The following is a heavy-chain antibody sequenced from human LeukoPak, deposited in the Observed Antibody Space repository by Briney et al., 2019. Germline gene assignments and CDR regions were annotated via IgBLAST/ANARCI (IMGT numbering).Heavy chain of an antibody. J-gene: IGHJ4*02. Sequence: SETLSLTCTVSGGSFSSYYWSWIRQPPGKGLEWIGYIYTNGTTSYNPSLKSQVTISLDTSKNQFSLQLSSVTAADTAVYYCARERYDFWSFDYWGQGTLVTFSS. CDR1: GGSFSSYY. V-gene: IGHV4-4*09. D-gene: IGHD3-3*01. CDR3: ARERYDFWSFDY. CDR2: IYTNGTT.